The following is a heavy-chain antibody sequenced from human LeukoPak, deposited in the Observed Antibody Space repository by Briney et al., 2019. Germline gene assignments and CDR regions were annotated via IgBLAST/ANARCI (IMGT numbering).Heavy chain of an antibody. CDR2: IRRKANSYAT. D-gene: IGHD6-6*01. V-gene: IGHV3-73*01. J-gene: IGHJ6*03. CDR1: GFTFSGSA. Sequence: GGSLRLSCAASGFTFSGSAMHWVGQASGKGVEWVGRIRRKANSYATAYAASVKGRFTISRDDSKNTAYLQMNSLKTEDTAVYYCTGAARPDTYYYYMDVWGKGTTVTVSS. CDR3: TGAARPDTYYYYMDV.